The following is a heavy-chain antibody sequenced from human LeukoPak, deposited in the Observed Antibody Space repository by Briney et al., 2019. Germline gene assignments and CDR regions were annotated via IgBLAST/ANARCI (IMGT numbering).Heavy chain of an antibody. CDR1: GGSISSYY. V-gene: IGHV4-59*01. CDR3: ARDPYDFWSGYRGNTDAFDL. D-gene: IGHD3-3*01. CDR2: IYYSGST. Sequence: SETLSLTCTVSGGSISSYYWSWIRQPPGKGLEWIGYIYYSGSTNYNPSLKSRVTISVDTAKNQFSLKLSSATAADTAVYYCARDPYDFWSGYRGNTDAFDLWGQGTMVTVSS. J-gene: IGHJ3*01.